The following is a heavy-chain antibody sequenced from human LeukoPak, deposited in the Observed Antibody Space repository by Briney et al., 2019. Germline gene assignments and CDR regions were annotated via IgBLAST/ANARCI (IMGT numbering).Heavy chain of an antibody. D-gene: IGHD4-11*01. CDR2: IYYSGST. CDR3: ASLPHDYSDFDY. Sequence: PSETLSLTCTVSGGSISSYYWSWIRQPPGKGLEWIGYIYYSGSTSYNPSLKSRVTISVDTSKNQFSLKLSSVTAADTAVYYCASLPHDYSDFDYWGQGTLVTVSS. CDR1: GGSISSYY. V-gene: IGHV4-59*01. J-gene: IGHJ4*02.